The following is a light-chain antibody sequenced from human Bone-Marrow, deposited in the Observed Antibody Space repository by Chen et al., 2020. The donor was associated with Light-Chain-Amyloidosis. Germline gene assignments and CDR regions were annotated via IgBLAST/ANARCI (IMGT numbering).Light chain of an antibody. CDR3: QQSDNFPLT. CDR1: QDITNS. Sequence: DIQMTQSPSSLSASVGDRVTITCQASQDITNSLNWFQQKPGKAPKLLIYDASNLETGVPSRFSGSGSGTDFTFTITSLHPEEFATYYCQQSDNFPLTFGGGTTVDIK. CDR2: DAS. V-gene: IGKV1-33*01. J-gene: IGKJ4*01.